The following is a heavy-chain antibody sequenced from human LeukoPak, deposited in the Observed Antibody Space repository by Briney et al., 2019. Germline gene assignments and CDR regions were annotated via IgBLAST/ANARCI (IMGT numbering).Heavy chain of an antibody. D-gene: IGHD6-19*01. J-gene: IGHJ4*02. CDR1: GFTFSDYY. Sequence: GGSLRLSCAASGFTFSDYYMSWIRQAPGKGLEWVSVIYSGGSTYYADSVKGRFTISRDNSKNTLYLQMNSLRAEDTAVYYCARDDIAVAGQDYWGQGTLVTVSS. CDR2: IYSGGST. CDR3: ARDDIAVAGQDY. V-gene: IGHV3-66*01.